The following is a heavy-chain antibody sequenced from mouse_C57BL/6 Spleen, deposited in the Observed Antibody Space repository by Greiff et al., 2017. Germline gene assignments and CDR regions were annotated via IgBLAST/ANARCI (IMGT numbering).Heavy chain of an antibody. Sequence: QVQLQQPGAELVKPGASVKLSCKASGYTFTSYWMHWVKQRPGQGLEWIGMIHPNSGSTNYNEKFKSKATLTVDKSSSTAYMQLSSLTSEDSAVYYCARFGYDGYYYAMDYWGQGTSATVSS. D-gene: IGHD2-2*01. CDR3: ARFGYDGYYYAMDY. CDR2: IHPNSGST. CDR1: GYTFTSYW. V-gene: IGHV1-64*01. J-gene: IGHJ4*01.